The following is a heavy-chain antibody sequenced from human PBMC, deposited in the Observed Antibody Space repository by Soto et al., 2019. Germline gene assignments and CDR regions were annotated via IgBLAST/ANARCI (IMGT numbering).Heavy chain of an antibody. Sequence: QVQLQESGPGLVKPSETLSLTCTVSGGSISSYYWSWIRQSPGKGLEWIGYIYSSGSTGYNPSLKSRVNIALDTSKSQFSLKLRSVTAADTAMYYCATRGGYDPYYFDYWGQGTLVTVSS. J-gene: IGHJ4*02. D-gene: IGHD5-12*01. CDR2: IYSSGST. V-gene: IGHV4-59*01. CDR1: GGSISSYY. CDR3: ATRGGYDPYYFDY.